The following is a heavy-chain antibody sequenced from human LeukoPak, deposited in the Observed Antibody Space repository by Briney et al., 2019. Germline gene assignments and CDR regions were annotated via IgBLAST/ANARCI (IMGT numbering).Heavy chain of an antibody. CDR3: ARGRMVRGVINVVGSYYYMDV. CDR1: GYTFTSYD. D-gene: IGHD3-10*01. CDR2: MNPNSANT. J-gene: IGHJ6*03. Sequence: GAPVTVSCKAAGYTFTSYDINWVRQATGQGIEWMGWMNPNSANTGYAQKFQGRVTMTRNTSISTAYMELSSLRSEDTAVYYCARGRMVRGVINVVGSYYYMDVWGKGTTVTISS. V-gene: IGHV1-8*02.